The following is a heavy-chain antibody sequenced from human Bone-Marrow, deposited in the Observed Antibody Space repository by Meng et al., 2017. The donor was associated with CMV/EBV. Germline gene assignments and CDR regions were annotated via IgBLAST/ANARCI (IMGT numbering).Heavy chain of an antibody. CDR2: INHSGST. J-gene: IGHJ5*02. D-gene: IGHD3-10*01. V-gene: IGHV4-34*01. Sequence: QVQLQQWGAGLLKPSETLSLTCAVYGGSFSGYYWSWIRQPPGKGLEWIGEINHSGSTNYNPPLKSRVTISVDTSKNQFSLKLSSVTAADTAVYYCARATRRYGSGSYRWFDPWGQGTLVTVAS. CDR3: ARATRRYGSGSYRWFDP. CDR1: GGSFSGYY.